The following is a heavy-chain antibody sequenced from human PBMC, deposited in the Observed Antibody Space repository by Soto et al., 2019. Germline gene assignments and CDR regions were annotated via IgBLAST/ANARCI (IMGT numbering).Heavy chain of an antibody. Sequence: PGGSLRLSCAASGFTFSSYVITWVRQAPGKGLEWVSCISGSGDSSLYADSVKGRFALSRDNSKNTVFLQMNNLRAEDTAHYYSAKGVHTTSCDKXDPWGQGTLVTVSS. V-gene: IGHV3-23*01. CDR1: GFTFSSYV. J-gene: IGHJ5*02. CDR3: AKGVHTTSCDKXDP. D-gene: IGHD2-2*01. CDR2: ISGSGDSS.